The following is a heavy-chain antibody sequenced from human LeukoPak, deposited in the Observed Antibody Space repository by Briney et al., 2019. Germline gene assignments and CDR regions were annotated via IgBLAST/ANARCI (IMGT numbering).Heavy chain of an antibody. CDR3: ARGPFSYSSSWYRSYFDY. D-gene: IGHD6-13*01. V-gene: IGHV3-21*01. J-gene: IGHJ4*02. CDR2: ISNSGSYI. Sequence: GGSLRLSCAASGFTFSTYSMNWVRQAPGKGLEWVSSISNSGSYIYYADSVKGRFTISRDNAKNSLYLQMNSLRAENTAVYYCARGPFSYSSSWYRSYFDYWGQGTLVTVSS. CDR1: GFTFSTYS.